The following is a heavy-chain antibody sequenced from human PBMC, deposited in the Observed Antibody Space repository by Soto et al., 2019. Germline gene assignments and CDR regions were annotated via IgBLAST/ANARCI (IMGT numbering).Heavy chain of an antibody. J-gene: IGHJ5*02. Sequence: ASETLSLTCTVSGGSISSNYWTWIRQPPGKGLEWIGYVYNSGSTNYNPSLKSRVTISEDTSKSQFSLKVNSMTAADTAVYYCAREVIAPPNYCDPWGQGTMGTVS. CDR2: VYNSGST. CDR1: GGSISSNY. V-gene: IGHV4-59*01. CDR3: AREVIAPPNYCDP. D-gene: IGHD4-4*01.